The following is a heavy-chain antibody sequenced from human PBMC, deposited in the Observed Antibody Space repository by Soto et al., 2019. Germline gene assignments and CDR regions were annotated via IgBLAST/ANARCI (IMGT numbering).Heavy chain of an antibody. CDR3: TRQGCSSTSCSPYYYYYMDV. V-gene: IGHV3-73*01. D-gene: IGHD2-2*01. CDR2: IRSKANSYAT. J-gene: IGHJ6*03. CDR1: GFTFSGSA. Sequence: GGSLRLSCAASGFTFSGSAMHWVRQASGKGLEWVGRIRSKANSYATAYAASVKGRFTISRDDSKNTAYLQMNSLKTEDTAVYYCTRQGCSSTSCSPYYYYYMDVWGKGTTVTVSS.